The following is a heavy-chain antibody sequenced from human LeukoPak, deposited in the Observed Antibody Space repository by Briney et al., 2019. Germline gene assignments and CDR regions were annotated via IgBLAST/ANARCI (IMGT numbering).Heavy chain of an antibody. CDR2: ISGSGGNT. J-gene: IGHJ4*02. Sequence: GGSLRLSCAASGFTFSSYAMSWVRQSPGKGLEWVSAISGSGGNTYSADSVKGRCTVSRDNSKNTLYLQMNSLRAEDTAVYYCARDLGSSSSHWGQGTLVTVSS. CDR1: GFTFSSYA. V-gene: IGHV3-23*01. CDR3: ARDLGSSSSH. D-gene: IGHD6-6*01.